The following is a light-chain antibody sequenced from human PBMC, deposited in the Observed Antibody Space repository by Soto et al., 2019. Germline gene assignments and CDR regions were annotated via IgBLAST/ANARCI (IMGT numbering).Light chain of an antibody. Sequence: DVVMTQSPLSLPVTLGQPASISCRSSQSLVYSDGNTYLNWFQQRPGQSPRRLIYKVSNRDSGVPDRFSGSGSGTDFTLKISRVEAEDVGIYYCMQSTQLPPTFGQGTRLENK. J-gene: IGKJ5*01. CDR1: QSLVYSDGNTY. CDR2: KVS. CDR3: MQSTQLPPT. V-gene: IGKV2-30*01.